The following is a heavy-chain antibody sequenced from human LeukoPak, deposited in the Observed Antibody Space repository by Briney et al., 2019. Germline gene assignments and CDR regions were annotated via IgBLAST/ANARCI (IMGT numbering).Heavy chain of an antibody. CDR3: ARVVGASHHTADY. J-gene: IGHJ4*02. D-gene: IGHD1-26*01. CDR2: ISGSGGST. Sequence: GGTLRLSCAASGFTFSSYGMSWVRQAPGKGLEWVSAISGSGGSTYYADSVKGRFTVSRDDSENTLSLQMNSLRVEDTALYFCARVVGASHHTADYWGQGALVTVSS. CDR1: GFTFSSYG. V-gene: IGHV3-23*01.